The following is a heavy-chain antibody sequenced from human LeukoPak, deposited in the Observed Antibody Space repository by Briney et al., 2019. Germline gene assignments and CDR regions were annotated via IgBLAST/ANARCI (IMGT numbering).Heavy chain of an antibody. D-gene: IGHD3-10*01. CDR3: ARDLEGSGSFYRPSYDY. Sequence: PGGSLRLSCAASGFPFSSYSMNWVRQAPGEGLEWVSYISGSRTTSYADSVKGRFTISRDNAKNSLYLQMNSLRAEDTAVYYCARDLEGSGSFYRPSYDYWGQGTLVTVSS. CDR1: GFPFSSYS. V-gene: IGHV3-48*01. J-gene: IGHJ4*02. CDR2: ISGSRTT.